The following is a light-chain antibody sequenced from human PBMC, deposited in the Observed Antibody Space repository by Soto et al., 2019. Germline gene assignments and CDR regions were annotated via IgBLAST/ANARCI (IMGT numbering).Light chain of an antibody. V-gene: IGLV1-44*01. CDR1: SSNIGSNT. CDR2: SNN. J-gene: IGLJ3*02. CDR3: AAWDDSLNGPGV. Sequence: QSVLTQPPSASGTPGQRVTISCSGSSSNIGSNTVNWYQQLPGTAPKLLIYSNNQRPSGVPDRFSGSKSGTSASLAISGHQSEDEADYYCAAWDDSLNGPGVFGGGTKVTVL.